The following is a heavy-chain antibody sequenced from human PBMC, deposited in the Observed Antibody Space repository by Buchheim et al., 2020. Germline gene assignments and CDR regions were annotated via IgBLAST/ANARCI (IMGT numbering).Heavy chain of an antibody. J-gene: IGHJ4*02. V-gene: IGHV3-23*01. CDR2: ISANSRDT. CDR1: GFAFGSYV. D-gene: IGHD6-19*01. Sequence: EVQLLESGGTLVQPGGSLRVSCAASGFAFGSYVLSWVRQAPGKGLQWVSSISANSRDTDYADSVRGRFTVSRDNSKKTVYLVMNSLRAEDTAIYYCAKGVRVASKYYFDYWGQGTL. CDR3: AKGVRVASKYYFDY.